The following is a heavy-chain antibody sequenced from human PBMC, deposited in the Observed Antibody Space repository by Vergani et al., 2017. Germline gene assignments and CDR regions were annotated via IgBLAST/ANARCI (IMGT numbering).Heavy chain of an antibody. CDR3: ARSGYCAHGVCYMTYYYYMDV. CDR2: IWYDGSKE. J-gene: IGHJ6*03. Sequence: QVQLEESGGGVVQPGRSLRLSCAGSGFTLSSHAMHWVRQAPGEGLEWVAFIWYDGSKEYYADSVKGRFTISRDNSKNTLYLQMNNLRAADTAVYYCARSGYCAHGVCYMTYYYYMDVWGKGP. D-gene: IGHD2-8*01. V-gene: IGHV3-33*01. CDR1: GFTLSSHA.